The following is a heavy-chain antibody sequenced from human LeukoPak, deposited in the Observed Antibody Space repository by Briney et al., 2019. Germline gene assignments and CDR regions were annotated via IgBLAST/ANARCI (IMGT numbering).Heavy chain of an antibody. D-gene: IGHD2-21*02. CDR2: IYYSGST. CDR3: ARHVVVTATDAFDI. CDR1: GGSISSYY. J-gene: IGHJ3*02. Sequence: SETLSLTCTVSGGSISSYYWSWIRQPPGKGLEWIGYIYYSGSTNYNPSLKSRVTISVDTSKNQFSLKLSSVTAVDTAVYYCARHVVVTATDAFDIWGQGAMVTVSS. V-gene: IGHV4-59*08.